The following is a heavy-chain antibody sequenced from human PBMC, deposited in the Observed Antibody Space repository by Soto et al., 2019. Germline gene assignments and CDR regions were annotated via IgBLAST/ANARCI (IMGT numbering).Heavy chain of an antibody. D-gene: IGHD5-18*01. CDR1: GYTFTSYD. V-gene: IGHV1-69*13. CDR3: AIRSGYSYGYPDY. Sequence: SVKVSCKASGYTFTSYDINWVRQAPGQGLEWMGGIIPIFGTANYAQKFQGRVTITADESTSTAYMELSSLRSEDTAVYYCAIRSGYSYGYPDYWGQGTLVTVSS. J-gene: IGHJ4*02. CDR2: IIPIFGTA.